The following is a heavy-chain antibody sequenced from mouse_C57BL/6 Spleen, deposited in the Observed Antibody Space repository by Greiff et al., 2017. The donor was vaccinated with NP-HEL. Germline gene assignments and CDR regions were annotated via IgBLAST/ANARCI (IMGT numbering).Heavy chain of an antibody. D-gene: IGHD3-2*02. Sequence: VKVVESDAELVKPGASVKISCKVSGYTFTDHTIHWMKQRPEQGLEWIGYIYPRDGSTKYNEKFKGKATLTADKSSSTAYMQLNSLTSEDSAVYFCAREGAQATFDYWGQGTTLTVSS. CDR1: GYTFTDHT. CDR2: IYPRDGST. J-gene: IGHJ2*01. CDR3: AREGAQATFDY. V-gene: IGHV1-78*01.